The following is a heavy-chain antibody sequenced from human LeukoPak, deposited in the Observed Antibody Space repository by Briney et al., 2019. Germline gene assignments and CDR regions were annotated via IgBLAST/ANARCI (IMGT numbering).Heavy chain of an antibody. D-gene: IGHD6-13*01. CDR1: GFTFNTYT. V-gene: IGHV3-21*01. CDR2: ISGSGSYI. J-gene: IGHJ4*02. CDR3: ARESSGIAATDKIDF. Sequence: GGSLRLSCAASGFTFNTYTMNWVRQAPGKGLEWVSSISGSGSYIYYADSVKGRFTISRDNAKNSLFLQMSSLRVEDTAVYYCARESSGIAATDKIDFWGQGTLVTVSS.